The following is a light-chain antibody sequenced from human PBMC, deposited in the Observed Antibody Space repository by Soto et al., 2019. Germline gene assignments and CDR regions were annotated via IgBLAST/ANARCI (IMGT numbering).Light chain of an antibody. CDR3: QQYNNWRWT. J-gene: IGKJ2*02. CDR2: GAS. Sequence: EIVMTQSPATLSVSPGERATLSCRASQSVSSNLAWYQQKPGQAPRLLIYGASTRATGIPARFSGSGSGTEFTLTISSLQSEDFAVYYCQQYNNWRWTFGQGSKLELK. CDR1: QSVSSN. V-gene: IGKV3-15*01.